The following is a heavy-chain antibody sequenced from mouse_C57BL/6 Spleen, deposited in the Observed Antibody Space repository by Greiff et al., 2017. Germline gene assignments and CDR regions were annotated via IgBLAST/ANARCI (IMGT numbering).Heavy chain of an antibody. D-gene: IGHD1-1*01. CDR2: IRLKSDNYAT. CDR1: GFTFSNYW. Sequence: DVQLQESGGGLVQPGGSMKLSCVASGFTFSNYWMNWVRQSPEKGLEWVAQIRLKSDNYATHYAESVKGRFTISRDDSKSSVYLQMNNLRAEDTGIYYCTDYYGSPFAYWGQGTLVTVSA. V-gene: IGHV6-3*01. CDR3: TDYYGSPFAY. J-gene: IGHJ3*01.